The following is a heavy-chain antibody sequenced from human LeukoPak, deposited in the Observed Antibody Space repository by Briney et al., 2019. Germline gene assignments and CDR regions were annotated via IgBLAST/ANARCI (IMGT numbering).Heavy chain of an antibody. J-gene: IGHJ4*02. D-gene: IGHD5-18*01. CDR3: AREEYTYGYYY. CDR2: ISHSGST. Sequence: SSETLFLICTVSGYSISSGYSWGWIRQPPGKGLEWIGSISHSGSTYYNPSLKSRVTISADTSKNQFSLKLSSVTAADTAVYYCAREEYTYGYYYWGQGTLVTVSS. V-gene: IGHV4-38-2*02. CDR1: GYSISSGYS.